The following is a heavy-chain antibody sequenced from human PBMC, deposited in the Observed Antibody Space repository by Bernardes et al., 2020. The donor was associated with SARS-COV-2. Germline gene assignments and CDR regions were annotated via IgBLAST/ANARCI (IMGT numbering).Heavy chain of an antibody. CDR2: ISAYNGNT. CDR1: GYTFTSYG. D-gene: IGHD6-13*01. Sequence: ASVTVSCKASGYTFTSYGISWVRQAPGQGLEWMGWISAYNGNTNYAQKLQGRVTMTTDTSTSTAYMELRSLRAEDTAVYYCARDLIAAGGMDVWGQGTTVIVSS. CDR3: ARDLIAAGGMDV. J-gene: IGHJ6*02. V-gene: IGHV1-18*01.